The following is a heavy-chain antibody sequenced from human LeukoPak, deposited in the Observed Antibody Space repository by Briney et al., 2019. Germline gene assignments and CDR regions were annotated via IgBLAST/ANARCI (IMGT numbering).Heavy chain of an antibody. J-gene: IGHJ4*02. D-gene: IGHD3-10*01. CDR3: ARVLREFFGSGTYVKSLDY. V-gene: IGHV3-23*01. Sequence: GGSLRLSCAASGFTFSSYAMSWVRQAPGKGLEWVSAISGSGGSTYYADSVKGRFTISRDNSKNTLYLQMNSLRAEDTAVYYCARVLREFFGSGTYVKSLDYWGQGTLVTVSS. CDR1: GFTFSSYA. CDR2: ISGSGGST.